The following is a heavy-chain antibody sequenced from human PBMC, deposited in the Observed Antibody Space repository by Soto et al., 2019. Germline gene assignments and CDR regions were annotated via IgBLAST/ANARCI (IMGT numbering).Heavy chain of an antibody. D-gene: IGHD3-22*01. J-gene: IGHJ5*02. CDR3: AKDRYYYDSSGYVGNWFDP. CDR2: ISYDGSNK. Sequence: GGSLRLSCAASGFTFSSYGMHWVRQAPGKGLEWVAVISYDGSNKYYADSVKGRFTISRDNSKNTLYLQMNSLRAEDTAVYYCAKDRYYYDSSGYVGNWFDPWGQGTLVTVSS. CDR1: GFTFSSYG. V-gene: IGHV3-30*18.